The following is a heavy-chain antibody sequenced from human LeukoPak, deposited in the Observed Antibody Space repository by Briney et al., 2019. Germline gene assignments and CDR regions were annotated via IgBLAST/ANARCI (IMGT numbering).Heavy chain of an antibody. D-gene: IGHD4-17*01. CDR2: IYYSGST. CDR3: ARDGRQKAVTRIAFDI. J-gene: IGHJ3*02. CDR1: GGSNSTGTYY. Sequence: SETLSLTCIVSGGSNSTGTYYWGWIRLPPGKGLEWIGSIYYSGSTYYNPSLKSRVAISVDTSKNQFSLKLTSVTAADTAVYYCARDGRQKAVTRIAFDIWGQGTMVTVSS. V-gene: IGHV4-39*07.